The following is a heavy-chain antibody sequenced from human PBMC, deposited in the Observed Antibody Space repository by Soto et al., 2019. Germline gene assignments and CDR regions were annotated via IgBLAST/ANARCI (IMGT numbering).Heavy chain of an antibody. D-gene: IGHD6-13*01. Sequence: PSENLSLTCTVSGGSISSYYWTWIRQPPGKGLEWVGYVYYSGTTYYNPSLQSRVTISVDTSKNQFSLKVKSVTAADTAIYYCARAGSTWRYFFDYWGQGSLVTVS. CDR2: VYYSGTT. CDR1: GGSISSYY. V-gene: IGHV4-59*01. CDR3: ARAGSTWRYFFDY. J-gene: IGHJ4*02.